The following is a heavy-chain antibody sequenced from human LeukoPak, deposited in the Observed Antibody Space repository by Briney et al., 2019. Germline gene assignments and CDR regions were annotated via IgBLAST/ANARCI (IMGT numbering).Heavy chain of an antibody. Sequence: GGSLRLSCAASGFSISGYYMGWIRQGPGKGLEWVSYISESSKYISYADSVKGRFTVSRDNAKQVLSLQMNSLRAEDTAVYYCARDNVRELLAFDIWGQGTMVTVSS. V-gene: IGHV3-11*01. D-gene: IGHD1-26*01. CDR3: ARDNVRELLAFDI. CDR1: GFSISGYY. J-gene: IGHJ3*02. CDR2: ISESSKYI.